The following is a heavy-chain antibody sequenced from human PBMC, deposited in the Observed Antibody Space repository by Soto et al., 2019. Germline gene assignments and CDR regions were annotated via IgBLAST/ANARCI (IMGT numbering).Heavy chain of an antibody. CDR1: GGSISRYY. V-gene: IGHV4-59*01. D-gene: IGHD6-19*01. Sequence: PSETLSLTCTVSGGSISRYYWSWIRQPPGKGLEWIGYIYYSGSTSYNPSLKSRVTISVDTSKNQFSLKLSSVIAADTAVYYCASASVAGRFDYWGQGTLVTVSS. J-gene: IGHJ4*02. CDR3: ASASVAGRFDY. CDR2: IYYSGST.